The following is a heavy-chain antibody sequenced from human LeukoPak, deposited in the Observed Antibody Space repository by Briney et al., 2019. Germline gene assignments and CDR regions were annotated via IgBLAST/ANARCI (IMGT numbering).Heavy chain of an antibody. CDR1: GGSVSSGSYY. D-gene: IGHD6-19*01. CDR2: IYYSGST. CDR3: AREGYSSGWYSGSNWSDP. V-gene: IGHV4-61*01. J-gene: IGHJ5*02. Sequence: SETLSLTCTVSGGSVSSGSYYWSWIRQPPGKGLEWIGYIYYSGSTNYNPSLKSRVTISVDTSKNQFSLKLSSVTAADTAVYYCAREGYSSGWYSGSNWSDPWGQGTLVTVSS.